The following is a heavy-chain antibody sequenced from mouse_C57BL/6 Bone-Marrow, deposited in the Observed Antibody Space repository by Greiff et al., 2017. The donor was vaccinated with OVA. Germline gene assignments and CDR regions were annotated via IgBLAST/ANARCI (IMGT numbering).Heavy chain of an antibody. CDR2: INPSNGGT. J-gene: IGHJ4*01. D-gene: IGHD2-4*01. Sequence: VQLQQPGTELVKPGASVKLSCKASGYTFTSYWMHWVKQRPGQGLEWIGNINPSNGGTNYNEKFKSKATLTVDKSSSTAYMQLSSLTSEDSAVYYCARGGQSSVITAYALDDWGQGTTVTVSS. CDR1: GYTFTSYW. V-gene: IGHV1-53*01. CDR3: ARGGQSSVITAYALDD.